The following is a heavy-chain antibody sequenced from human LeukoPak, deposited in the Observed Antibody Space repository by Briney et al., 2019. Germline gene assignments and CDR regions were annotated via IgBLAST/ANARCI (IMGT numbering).Heavy chain of an antibody. CDR2: IKQDGSEK. D-gene: IGHD2-8*02. CDR3: ARFKSTGKYYFDY. Sequence: GGSLRLSCAASGFTFSSYWMSWVRQAPGKGLEWVANIKQDGSEKYYVDSVKGRFTISRDNAKNSLYLQMNSLRAEDTAVYYCARFKSTGKYYFDYWGQGTLVTVSS. J-gene: IGHJ4*02. V-gene: IGHV3-7*01. CDR1: GFTFSSYW.